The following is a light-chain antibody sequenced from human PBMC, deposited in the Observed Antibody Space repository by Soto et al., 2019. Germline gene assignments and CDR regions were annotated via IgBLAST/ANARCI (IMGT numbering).Light chain of an antibody. CDR3: SSYSISTAYV. Sequence: QPVLTQPASVSGSPGQSITISCTGTSSDFGSYSVVSWYQQHPGKAPKLLIYEGTKRPSGVSNRFSGSKSGNTASLTISGLQAEDEADYFCSSYSISTAYVFGTGTKLTVL. CDR2: EGT. J-gene: IGLJ1*01. CDR1: SSDFGSYSV. V-gene: IGLV2-14*02.